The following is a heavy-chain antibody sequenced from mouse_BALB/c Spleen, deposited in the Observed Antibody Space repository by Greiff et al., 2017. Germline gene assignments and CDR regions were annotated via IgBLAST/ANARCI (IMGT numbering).Heavy chain of an antibody. V-gene: IGHV5-12-2*01. CDR3: ARLFYGDY. D-gene: IGHD1-1*01. CDR1: GFTFSSYG. J-gene: IGHJ2*01. CDR2: ISNGGGST. Sequence: EVKVVESGGDLVKPGGSLKLSCAASGFTFSSYGMSWVRQTPDKRLEWVATISNGGGSTYYPDTVKGRFTISRDNAKNTLYLQMSSLKSEDTAMYYCARLFYGDYWGQGTTLTVTS.